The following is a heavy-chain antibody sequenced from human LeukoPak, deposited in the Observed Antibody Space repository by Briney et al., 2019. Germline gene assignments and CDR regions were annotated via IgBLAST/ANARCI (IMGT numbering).Heavy chain of an antibody. CDR2: ISHSGTT. Sequence: SETLSLTCVASDYSISSGYYWGWIRQPPGEGLEWIGSISHSGTTYYNPSFKSLITISLDTSKNQFSLKLSSVTATDTAVYYCARHAPTIFGVVITNYFDYWGQGTLVTVSS. J-gene: IGHJ4*02. D-gene: IGHD3-3*01. V-gene: IGHV4-38-2*01. CDR3: ARHAPTIFGVVITNYFDY. CDR1: DYSISSGYY.